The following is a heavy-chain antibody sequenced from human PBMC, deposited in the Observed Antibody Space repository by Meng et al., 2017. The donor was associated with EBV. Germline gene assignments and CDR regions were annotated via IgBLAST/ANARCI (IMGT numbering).Heavy chain of an antibody. J-gene: IGHJ4*02. CDR1: GGTFSSYA. CDR3: ARAEIAAAGRLDY. V-gene: IGHV1-69*06. CDR2: IIPIFGTA. D-gene: IGHD6-13*01. Sequence: VQVVRFGGEVKKPGSSGKVPCKAAGGTFSSYAISWLRQAPGQGLEWMGGIIPIFGTANYAQKYQGRVTITADKSTSTAYMELSSLRSEDTAVYYCARAEIAAAGRLDYWGQGTLVTVSS.